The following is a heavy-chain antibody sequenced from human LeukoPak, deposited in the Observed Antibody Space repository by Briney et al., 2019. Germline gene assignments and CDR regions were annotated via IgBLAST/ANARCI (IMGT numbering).Heavy chain of an antibody. J-gene: IGHJ5*02. CDR3: ARETAVGIWFDP. CDR2: IYYSGYT. CDR1: GGSVSSNY. Sequence: SETLSLTCTVSGGSVSSNYWTWIRQPPGEGLEWIGYIYYSGYTNYNPSLKSRVTISIDTSKNQFSLRLSSVTAADTALYYCARETAVGIWFDPWGQGTLVTVSS. V-gene: IGHV4-59*02. D-gene: IGHD1-26*01.